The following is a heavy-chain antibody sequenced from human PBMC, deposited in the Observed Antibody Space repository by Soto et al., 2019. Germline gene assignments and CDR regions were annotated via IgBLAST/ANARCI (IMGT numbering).Heavy chain of an antibody. V-gene: IGHV4-31*03. CDR2: IYHSGTT. CDR1: GGSISSDDFF. CDR3: ARDKDHGSGLSGGMDV. Sequence: QVQLQESGPGLVKPSETLSLSCNVSGGSISSDDFFWSWVRQHPARGLEWIGYIYHSGTTYYNPSLQSRITISVDTSKNQFSLKLRSVTAADTAVYFCARDKDHGSGLSGGMDVWGPGTAVTVS. J-gene: IGHJ6*02. D-gene: IGHD3-10*01.